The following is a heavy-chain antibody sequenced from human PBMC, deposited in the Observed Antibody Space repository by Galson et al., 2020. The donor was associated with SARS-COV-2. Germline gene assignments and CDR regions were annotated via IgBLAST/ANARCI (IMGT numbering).Heavy chain of an antibody. V-gene: IGHV4-61*02. CDR2: IYISERT. CDR3: ARESRWELYFDY. D-gene: IGHD1-26*01. Sequence: SETLSLTCTVSGGSISSSSYYWSWIRQPAGKGLEWNGSIYISERTNYNPSLKSRVTISADTSKNQFSLRLTSVTAADTAVYYCARESRWELYFDYWGQGSLVTVSS. CDR1: GGSISSSSYY. J-gene: IGHJ4*02.